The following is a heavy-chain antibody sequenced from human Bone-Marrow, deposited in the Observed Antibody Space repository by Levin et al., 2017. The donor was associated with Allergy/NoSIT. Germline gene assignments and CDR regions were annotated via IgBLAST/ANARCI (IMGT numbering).Heavy chain of an antibody. CDR2: ISYDGSNK. J-gene: IGHJ4*02. Sequence: GESLKISCAASGFTFSSYGMHWVRQAPGKGLEWVAVISYDGSNKYYADSVKGRFTISRDNSKNTLYLQMNSLRAEDTAVYYCAKDELDEWWLRSFDYWGQGTLVTVSS. CDR1: GFTFSSYG. V-gene: IGHV3-30*18. CDR3: AKDELDEWWLRSFDY. D-gene: IGHD2-8*01.